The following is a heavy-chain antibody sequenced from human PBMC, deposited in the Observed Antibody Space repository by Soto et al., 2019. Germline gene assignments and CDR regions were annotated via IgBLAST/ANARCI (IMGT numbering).Heavy chain of an antibody. CDR3: ASPYCSGGSCIYYFDY. CDR2: INPNGGST. D-gene: IGHD2-15*01. Sequence: ASVKVSCKASGYTFTGYYMHWVRQAPGQGLEWMGLINPNGGSTNYAQKFQGRVTMTRDTSTSTVYMELSSLRSEDTAVYYCASPYCSGGSCIYYFDYWGQGTLVTVSS. V-gene: IGHV1-46*03. J-gene: IGHJ4*02. CDR1: GYTFTGYY.